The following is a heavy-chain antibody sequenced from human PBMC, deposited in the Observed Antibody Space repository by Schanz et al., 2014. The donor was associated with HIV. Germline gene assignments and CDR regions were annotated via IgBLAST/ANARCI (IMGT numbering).Heavy chain of an antibody. CDR2: INHSGST. CDR3: ARRGGYQLLSKDYFYYGMDV. J-gene: IGHJ6*02. D-gene: IGHD2-2*01. CDR1: GATFSGYY. Sequence: QVQLQQWGAGLLKSSETLSLTCAVYGATFSGYYWNWVRQTPGKGLEWIGEINHSGSTTYNPSLKSGVTISVDTSKTQSTLKLSSVTAADTGVYYCARRGGYQLLSKDYFYYGMDVWGQGTTVTVSS. V-gene: IGHV4-34*01.